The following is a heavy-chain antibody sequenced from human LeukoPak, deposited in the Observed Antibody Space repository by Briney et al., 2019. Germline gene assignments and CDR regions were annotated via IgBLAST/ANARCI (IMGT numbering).Heavy chain of an antibody. J-gene: IGHJ6*03. CDR1: GFTFSSYG. V-gene: IGHV3-30*02. CDR3: AKGRGWEASYYYYYMDV. Sequence: RGSLRLSCAASGFTFSSYGIHWVRQAPGKGLEWVAFIRYDGSNKYYTDSVKGRFTISRDNSKNTLYLQMNSLRAEDTAVYYCAKGRGWEASYYYYYMDVWGKGTTVTISS. CDR2: IRYDGSNK. D-gene: IGHD1-26*01.